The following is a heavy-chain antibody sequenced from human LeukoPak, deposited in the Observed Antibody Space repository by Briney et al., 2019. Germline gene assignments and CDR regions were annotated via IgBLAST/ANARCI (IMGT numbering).Heavy chain of an antibody. V-gene: IGHV1-24*01. Sequence: ASVKVSCKVSGYTLTELSMHWVRQAPGKGFEWMGGFDPEDGETIYAQKFQGRVTMTEDTSTDTAYMELSSLRSEDTAVYYCATTTVTTWTVGWFDPWGQGTLVTVSS. CDR3: ATTTVTTWTVGWFDP. CDR1: GYTLTELS. J-gene: IGHJ5*02. D-gene: IGHD4-17*01. CDR2: FDPEDGET.